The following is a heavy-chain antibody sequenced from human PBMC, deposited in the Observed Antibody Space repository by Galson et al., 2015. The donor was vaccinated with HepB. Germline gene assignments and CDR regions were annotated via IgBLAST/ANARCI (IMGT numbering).Heavy chain of an antibody. CDR2: TYYRSKWYN. Sequence: CAISGDSVSSNSAAWNWIRQSPSRGLEWLGRTYYRSKWYNDYAVSVKSRITINPDTSKNQFSLQLNSVTPEDTAVYYCARAKSIAVAGDPRYYYYYMDVWGKGTTVTVSS. J-gene: IGHJ6*03. V-gene: IGHV6-1*01. CDR1: GDSVSSNSAA. CDR3: ARAKSIAVAGDPRYYYYYMDV. D-gene: IGHD6-19*01.